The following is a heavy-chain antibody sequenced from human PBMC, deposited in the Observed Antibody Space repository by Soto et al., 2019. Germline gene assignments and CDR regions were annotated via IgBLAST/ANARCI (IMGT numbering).Heavy chain of an antibody. Sequence: ASVKVSCKASGYTFTSYYMHWVRQAPGQRLQWMGTINPSGGSTSYAQKIQGRVTMTRDTSTSTVYMELSSLRSEDTAVYYCARDPVHGPGVAAAGTKPHTPMDVWGQGTTVTVSS. V-gene: IGHV1-46*01. CDR1: GYTFTSYY. D-gene: IGHD6-13*01. J-gene: IGHJ6*02. CDR3: ARDPVHGPGVAAAGTKPHTPMDV. CDR2: INPSGGST.